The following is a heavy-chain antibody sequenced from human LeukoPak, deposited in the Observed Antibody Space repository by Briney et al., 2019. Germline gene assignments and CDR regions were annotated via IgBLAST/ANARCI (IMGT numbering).Heavy chain of an antibody. CDR2: MSGNGDRT. CDR3: ASGGLSSGDSPTNYFDH. V-gene: IGHV3-64*02. D-gene: IGHD3-10*01. Sequence: GGSLRLSCAASGFTFSTYAMSWVRQAPGKGLEYVAAMSGNGDRTYYADSVKGRFTISRDNSKDTVYLQMGSLRIEDMGLYYCASGGLSSGDSPTNYFDHWGQGTLVTVSS. J-gene: IGHJ4*02. CDR1: GFTFSTYA.